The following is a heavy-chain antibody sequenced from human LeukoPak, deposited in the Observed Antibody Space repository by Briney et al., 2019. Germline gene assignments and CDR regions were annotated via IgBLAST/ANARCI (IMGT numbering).Heavy chain of an antibody. CDR1: GFTFSSYW. CDR3: ARDMTALDY. Sequence: GGSLRLSCAASGFTFSSYWMHWVRQGPGKGLVWVSRISTDGRSTSYPDSVKGRFTISRDNAKNTLYLQMNSLRAEDTAVYYCARDMTALDYWGPGTLVTVSS. D-gene: IGHD2-21*02. V-gene: IGHV3-74*01. J-gene: IGHJ4*02. CDR2: ISTDGRST.